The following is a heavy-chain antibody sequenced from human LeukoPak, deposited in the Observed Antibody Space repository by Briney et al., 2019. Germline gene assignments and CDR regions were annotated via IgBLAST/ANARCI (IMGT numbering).Heavy chain of an antibody. CDR3: ARLADYDSSGYFDY. D-gene: IGHD3-22*01. J-gene: IGHJ4*02. Sequence: SVKVSCKASGGTFSSYAISWVRQAPGQGLEWMGGIIPIFGTANYAQKFQGRVTITADKSTSTAYMELSSLRSEDTAVYYCARLADYDSSGYFDYWGQGTLVTVSS. CDR1: GGTFSSYA. CDR2: IIPIFGTA. V-gene: IGHV1-69*06.